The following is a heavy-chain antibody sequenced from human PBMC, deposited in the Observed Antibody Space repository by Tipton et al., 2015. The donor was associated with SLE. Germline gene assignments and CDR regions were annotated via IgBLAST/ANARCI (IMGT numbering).Heavy chain of an antibody. CDR1: GYSISSGYY. Sequence: TLSLTCTVSGYSISSGYYWGWIRQPPGKGLEWIGSIYHSGGTYYNPSLQSRVTISVDTSKNQFSLKLSPVTAADTAVYYCARDRVGALRYFDYWGQGTLVTVSS. D-gene: IGHD1-26*01. CDR3: ARDRVGALRYFDY. CDR2: IYHSGGT. J-gene: IGHJ4*02. V-gene: IGHV4-38-2*02.